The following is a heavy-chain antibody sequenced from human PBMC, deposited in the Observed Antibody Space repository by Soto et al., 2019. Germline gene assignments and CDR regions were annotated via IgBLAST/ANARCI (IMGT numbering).Heavy chain of an antibody. Sequence: GGSLRLSCTGSGFPFSAYNINWVRQAPGKGLEWVSSITVGSSHIYQPNSMKGRFTISRDDARNSVYLQIDSLRDEDTALYYCSRSPEVGVRGAYWGQGTLVTVSS. CDR2: ITVGSSHI. CDR1: GFPFSAYN. J-gene: IGHJ4*02. CDR3: SRSPEVGVRGAY. D-gene: IGHD3-16*01. V-gene: IGHV3-21*01.